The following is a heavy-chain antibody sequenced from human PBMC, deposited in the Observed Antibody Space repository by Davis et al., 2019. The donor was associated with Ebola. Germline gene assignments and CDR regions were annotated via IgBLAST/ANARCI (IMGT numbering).Heavy chain of an antibody. CDR1: GGTFISYA. Sequence: SVKVSCKASGGTFISYAISWVRQAPGQGLEWMGWIIPILGIANYAQKFQVRVTITADKSTSTAYMELSSLRSEDTAVYYCARAITMILVGNWFDPWGQGTLVTVSS. CDR3: ARAITMILVGNWFDP. D-gene: IGHD3-22*01. V-gene: IGHV1-69*10. J-gene: IGHJ5*02. CDR2: IIPILGIA.